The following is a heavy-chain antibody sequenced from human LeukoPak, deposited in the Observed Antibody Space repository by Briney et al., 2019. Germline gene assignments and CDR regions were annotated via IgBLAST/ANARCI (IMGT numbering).Heavy chain of an antibody. J-gene: IGHJ5*02. Sequence: SETLSLTCTVSGGSISSSSYYWGWIRQPPGKGLEWIGSIYYSGSTYYNPSLKSRVTISVDTSKNQFSLKLSSVTAADTAVYYCARHIVAAVLSLGFDPWGQGTLVTVSS. CDR3: ARHIVAAVLSLGFDP. D-gene: IGHD6-13*01. V-gene: IGHV4-39*01. CDR1: GGSISSSSYY. CDR2: IYYSGST.